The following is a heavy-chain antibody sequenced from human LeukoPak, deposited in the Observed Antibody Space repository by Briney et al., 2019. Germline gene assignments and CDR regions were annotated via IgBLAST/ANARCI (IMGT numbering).Heavy chain of an antibody. J-gene: IGHJ4*02. CDR3: ASQLGGEMYYFDY. Sequence: TPSLTCTVSGGSISSGGYYWSWIRQHPGKGLEWIGYVYYSGSTYYNPSLKSRVTISVDTSKNQFSLKLSSVTAADTAVYYCASQLGGEMYYFDYWGQGTLVTVSS. D-gene: IGHD5-24*01. CDR2: VYYSGST. V-gene: IGHV4-31*03. CDR1: GGSISSGGYY.